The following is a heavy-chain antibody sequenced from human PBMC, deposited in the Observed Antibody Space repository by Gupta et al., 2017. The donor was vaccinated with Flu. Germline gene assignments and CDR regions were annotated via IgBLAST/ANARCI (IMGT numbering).Heavy chain of an antibody. CDR3: ANLVVPAAIFLAEYFQH. D-gene: IGHD2-2*01. CDR1: GFTFSSYA. V-gene: IGHV3-23*01. Sequence: EVQLLESEGGLVQPGGSLRLSCAASGFTFSSYAMSWVRQAPGKGLEWVSAISGSGGSTYYADSVKGRFTISRDNSKNTLYLQMNSLRAEDTAVYYCANLVVPAAIFLAEYFQHWGQGTLVTVSS. CDR2: ISGSGGST. J-gene: IGHJ1*01.